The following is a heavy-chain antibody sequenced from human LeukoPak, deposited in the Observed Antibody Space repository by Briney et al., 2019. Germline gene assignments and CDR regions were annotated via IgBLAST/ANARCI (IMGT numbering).Heavy chain of an antibody. D-gene: IGHD6-13*01. CDR2: IYPGDSDT. J-gene: IGHJ4*02. CDR3: GRVGGPESSSSEPFDY. CDR1: GYSFTTYW. V-gene: IGHV5-51*01. Sequence: GESLLISCKGSGYSFTTYWIGWVREMPGEGLEWMGIIYPGDSDTTYSPSFEGQVTISADKSISTAYLQWSSLKASDTAIYYCGRVGGPESSSSEPFDYWCQGTLVTFSS.